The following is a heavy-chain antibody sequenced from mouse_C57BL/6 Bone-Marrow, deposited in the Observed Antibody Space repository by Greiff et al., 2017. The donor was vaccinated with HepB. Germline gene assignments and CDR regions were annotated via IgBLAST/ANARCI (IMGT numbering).Heavy chain of an antibody. CDR1: GYTFTSYW. D-gene: IGHD1-1*01. CDR2: IDPSDSYT. V-gene: IGHV1-69*01. J-gene: IGHJ4*01. CDR3: ARDYYGSSFAMDY. Sequence: QVQLQQPGAELVMPGASVKLSCKASGYTFTSYWMHWVKQRPGQGLEWIGEIDPSDSYTNYNQKFKGKSTLTVDKSSSTAYMQLSSLTSEDSAVYYCARDYYGSSFAMDYWGRGTSVTVSA.